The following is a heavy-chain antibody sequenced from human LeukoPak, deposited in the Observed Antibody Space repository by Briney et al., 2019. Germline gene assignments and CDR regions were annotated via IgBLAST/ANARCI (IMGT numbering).Heavy chain of an antibody. J-gene: IGHJ6*03. CDR1: GGSISSYY. Sequence: PSETLSLTCTVSGGSISSYYWSWIRQPPGKGLEWIGYIYYSGSTNYNPSLKSRVTISVDTSKNQFSLKLSSVTAADTAVYYCARGPATINYYYYYMDVWGEGTTVTISS. V-gene: IGHV4-59*01. D-gene: IGHD5-12*01. CDR3: ARGPATINYYYYYMDV. CDR2: IYYSGST.